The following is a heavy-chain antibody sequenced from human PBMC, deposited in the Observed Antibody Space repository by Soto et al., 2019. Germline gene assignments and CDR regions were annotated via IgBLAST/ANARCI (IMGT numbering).Heavy chain of an antibody. J-gene: IGHJ4*02. V-gene: IGHV3-21*01. CDR2: ISSSSSYI. D-gene: IGHD4-17*01. CDR1: GFTFSSYS. Sequence: GGSLRLSCAASGFTFSSYSMNWVRQAPGKGLEWVSSISSSSSYIYYADSVKGRFTISRDNAKNSLYLQMNSLRAEDTAVYYCARARDGDGTLFDYWSQGTLVTVSS. CDR3: ARARDGDGTLFDY.